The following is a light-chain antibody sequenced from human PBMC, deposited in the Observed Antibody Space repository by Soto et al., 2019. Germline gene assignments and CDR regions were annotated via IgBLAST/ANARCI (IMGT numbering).Light chain of an antibody. CDR3: QAWDSSTGVV. CDR2: GDS. J-gene: IGLJ2*01. Sequence: SYELTQPPSVSVSPGQTASITCSGDKLGDKYACWYQQKPGQSPVLVIYGDSKRPSGIPERFSGSNSGNTATLTISGTQAMDEADYCCQAWDSSTGVVFGGGTKVTVL. CDR1: KLGDKY. V-gene: IGLV3-1*01.